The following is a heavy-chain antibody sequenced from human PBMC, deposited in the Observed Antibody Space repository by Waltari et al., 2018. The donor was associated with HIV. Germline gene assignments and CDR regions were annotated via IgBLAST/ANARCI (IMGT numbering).Heavy chain of an antibody. Sequence: QLLESGGGLVEPGGSLRLSCAASGFIFTDFAMDWVRQAPGKGLDVVAAIRGGGETFYADSVKGRFTISRDNSKNTLYLQMNSLRADDAAVYYCVKDSGRAADVFDLWGQGTMVTVSS. CDR1: GFIFTDFA. J-gene: IGHJ3*01. CDR3: VKDSGRAADVFDL. V-gene: IGHV3-23*01. CDR2: IRGGGET. D-gene: IGHD3-10*01.